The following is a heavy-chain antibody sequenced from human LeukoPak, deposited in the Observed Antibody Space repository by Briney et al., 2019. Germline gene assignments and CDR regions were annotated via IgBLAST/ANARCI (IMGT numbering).Heavy chain of an antibody. J-gene: IGHJ3*01. Sequence: SETLSLNCTVSGGSVSSGSYYWSWIRQPPGKGLEWIGYVYYSGSTNYNPSLKSRVTISLDASKNQFSLKLSSVTAADTAVYYCARDNYYEGAFDVWGPVTPVTVSS. CDR1: GGSVSSGSYY. V-gene: IGHV4-61*01. CDR2: VYYSGST. D-gene: IGHD3-22*01. CDR3: ARDNYYEGAFDV.